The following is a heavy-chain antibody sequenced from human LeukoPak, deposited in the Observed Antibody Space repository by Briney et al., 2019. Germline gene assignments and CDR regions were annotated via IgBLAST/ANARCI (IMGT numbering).Heavy chain of an antibody. CDR1: GGTFSSYA. CDR2: IIPIFGTA. CDR3: ARGPYCSSTSCYRGAYYFDY. J-gene: IGHJ4*02. V-gene: IGHV1-69*13. Sequence: ASVKVSCKASGGTFSSYAISWVRQAPGQGLEWMGGIIPIFGTANYAQKFQGRVTITADESTSTAYMELSSLRSEDTAVYYCARGPYCSSTSCYRGAYYFDYWGQGTLVTVSS. D-gene: IGHD2-2*01.